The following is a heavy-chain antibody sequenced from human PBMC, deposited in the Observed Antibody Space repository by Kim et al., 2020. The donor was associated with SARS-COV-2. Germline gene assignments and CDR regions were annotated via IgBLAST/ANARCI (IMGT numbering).Heavy chain of an antibody. Sequence: SVKVSCKASGGTFSSYAISWVRQAPGQGLEWMGGIIPIFGTANYAQKFQGRVTITADESTSTAYMELSSLRSEDTAVYYCARNSYSSGWYVGGYGMDVWGQGTTVTVSS. V-gene: IGHV1-69*13. CDR3: ARNSYSSGWYVGGYGMDV. CDR1: GGTFSSYA. J-gene: IGHJ6*02. D-gene: IGHD6-19*01. CDR2: IIPIFGTA.